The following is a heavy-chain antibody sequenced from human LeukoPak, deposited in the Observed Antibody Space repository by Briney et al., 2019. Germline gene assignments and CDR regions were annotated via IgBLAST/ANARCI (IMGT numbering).Heavy chain of an antibody. V-gene: IGHV3-30*02. D-gene: IGHD2-15*01. CDR1: GFTFSSYG. J-gene: IGHJ6*02. CDR3: AKVSRYCSGGSCFRELYGMDV. CDR2: IRYDGSNE. Sequence: GGSLRLSCAASGFTFSSYGMHWVRQAPGKGLEWVAFIRYDGSNEYYADSAKGRFTISRDNSKNTLYLQMNSPRAEDTAVYYCAKVSRYCSGGSCFRELYGMDVWGQGTTVTVSS.